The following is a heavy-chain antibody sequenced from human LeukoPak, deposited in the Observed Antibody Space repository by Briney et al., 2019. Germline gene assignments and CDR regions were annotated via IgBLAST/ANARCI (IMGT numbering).Heavy chain of an antibody. CDR1: GFTFDKYS. CDR3: ARDYYRSGSYAVDF. CDR2: ISSASITI. D-gene: IGHD3-10*01. V-gene: IGHV3-48*01. Sequence: GGSLRLSCAASGFTFDKYSMNWVRHAPGKGLEWVSHISSASITIYYADSVKGRFTISRDNAKSSLYLHMTSLRAEDTALYYCARDYYRSGSYAVDFWGQGTLVTVSS. J-gene: IGHJ4*02.